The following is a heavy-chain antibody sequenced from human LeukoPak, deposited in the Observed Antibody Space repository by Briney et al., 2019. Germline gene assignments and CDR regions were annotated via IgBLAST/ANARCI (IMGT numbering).Heavy chain of an antibody. CDR1: GFTFSTCG. Sequence: GSLRLSCTASGFTFSTCGMTWVRQAPGKGLEWVSSISGNDDGTYYADSVKGRFTISRDNSKNTLYLQMNSLRAEDTAIYYCAKRGPIYSASPGNYFDYWGQGTTVTVSS. CDR3: AKRGPIYSASPGNYFDY. CDR2: ISGNDDGT. D-gene: IGHD3-10*01. J-gene: IGHJ4*03. V-gene: IGHV3-23*01.